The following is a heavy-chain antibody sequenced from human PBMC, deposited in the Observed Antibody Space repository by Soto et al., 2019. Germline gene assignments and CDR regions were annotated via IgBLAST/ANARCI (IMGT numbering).Heavy chain of an antibody. CDR3: AKDNSFHWFDA. Sequence: PGGSLRLSSATSGFTFSSYAMTRVRQALGKGLEWVSTFNGNGGLTYYADSVKGRFTISRDNSKKSLYLQMESLRAEYTAIYYCAKDNSFHWFDAWGDGTLVPV. CDR1: GFTFSSYA. CDR2: FNGNGGLT. V-gene: IGHV3-23*01. D-gene: IGHD3-16*01. J-gene: IGHJ5*01.